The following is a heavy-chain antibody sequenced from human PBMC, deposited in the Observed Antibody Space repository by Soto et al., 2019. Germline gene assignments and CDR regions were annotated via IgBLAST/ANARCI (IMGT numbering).Heavy chain of an antibody. CDR2: ISNSGGYT. V-gene: IGHV3-23*01. CDR3: AKCYLLGSNYDLDY. CDR1: GFTFSNYA. Sequence: EVQLLESGGGLVQPGGSLRLSCAASGFTFSNYAMNWVRQAPGKGLEWVSAISNSGGYTYYADSVKGRFTISRDNSNNMVYVQMNSLRAEDTAVYYCAKCYLLGSNYDLDYWGQGTLVTVSS. D-gene: IGHD4-4*01. J-gene: IGHJ4*02.